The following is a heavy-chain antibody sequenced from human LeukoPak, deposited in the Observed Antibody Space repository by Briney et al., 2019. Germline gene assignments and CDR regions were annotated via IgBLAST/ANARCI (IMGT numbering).Heavy chain of an antibody. Sequence: GGSLRLSCAASGFTFSSYWMHWVRHAPGKGLVWVSRINSDGSSTSYADSVKGRFTISRDNAKNTLYLQMNSLRAEDTAVYYCARVDFWSGYPHYYYYMDVWGKGTTVTVSS. D-gene: IGHD3-3*01. CDR3: ARVDFWSGYPHYYYYMDV. J-gene: IGHJ6*03. V-gene: IGHV3-74*01. CDR1: GFTFSSYW. CDR2: INSDGSST.